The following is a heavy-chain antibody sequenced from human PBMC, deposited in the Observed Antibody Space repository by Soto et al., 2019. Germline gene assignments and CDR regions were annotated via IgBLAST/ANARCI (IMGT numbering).Heavy chain of an antibody. CDR1: GYTFTSYY. CDR2: INPSGGST. V-gene: IGHV1-46*03. Sequence: ASVKVSCKASGYTFTSYYMHWVRQAPGQGLEWMGIINPSGGSTSYAQKFQGRVTMTRDTSTSTVYMELSSLRSEDTAVYYCASNGYSSTWHSWFDPWGQETLVTVPS. J-gene: IGHJ5*02. D-gene: IGHD6-13*01. CDR3: ASNGYSSTWHSWFDP.